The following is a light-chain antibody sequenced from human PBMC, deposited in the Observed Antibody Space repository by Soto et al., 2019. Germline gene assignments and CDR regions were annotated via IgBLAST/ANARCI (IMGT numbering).Light chain of an antibody. Sequence: QSALTQPRSLSGSPGQSVTIPCTGTSSDVGAYNYVSWYQHHPGKAPKLMIYDVSKRPSGIPDRFSGSKSGNTASLTIPWLQADDEADYYCCSYAGTSRVFGGGTKVTVL. CDR2: DVS. V-gene: IGLV2-11*01. CDR1: SSDVGAYNY. J-gene: IGLJ3*02. CDR3: CSYAGTSRV.